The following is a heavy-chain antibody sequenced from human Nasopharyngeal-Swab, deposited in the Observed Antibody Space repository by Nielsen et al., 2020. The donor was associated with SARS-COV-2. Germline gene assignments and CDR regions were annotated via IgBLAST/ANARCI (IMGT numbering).Heavy chain of an antibody. CDR1: GFTFNNFY. D-gene: IGHD3-22*01. V-gene: IGHV3-23*01. CDR2: ISGSGGST. J-gene: IGHJ4*02. CDR3: AKRDDYYESSGLGD. Sequence: GESLKISCAASGFTFNNFYMQWVRQVPGKGLEWVSIISGSGGSTYYADSVKGRFTISRDNSKNTLYLQMNSLRAEDTAVYYCAKRDDYYESSGLGDWGQGTLVTVSS.